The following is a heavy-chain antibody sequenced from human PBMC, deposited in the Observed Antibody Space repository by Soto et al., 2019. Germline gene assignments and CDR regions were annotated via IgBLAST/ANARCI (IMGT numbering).Heavy chain of an antibody. CDR2: ISYDGSNK. CDR3: AKDVDIAATISDGMDV. Sequence: QVQLVESGGGVVQPGRSLRLSCAASGFTSSNYGMHWVRQAPGKGLEWVAVISYDGSNKYYADSVKGRFTISRDNSKNTLYLQMNSLRAEDTAVYYCAKDVDIAATISDGMDVWGQGTTVTVSS. CDR1: GFTSSNYG. V-gene: IGHV3-30*18. J-gene: IGHJ6*02. D-gene: IGHD5-12*01.